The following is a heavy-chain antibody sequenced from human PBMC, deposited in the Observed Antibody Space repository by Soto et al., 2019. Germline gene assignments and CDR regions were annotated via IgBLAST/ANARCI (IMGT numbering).Heavy chain of an antibody. CDR1: GYTFTGYY. Sequence: GASVKVSCKASGYTFTGYYMHWVRQAPGQGLEWMGWINPNSGGTNYAQKFQGRVTMTRDTSISTAYMELSRLRSDDTAVYYCARGFTMVGGVIITFTYWGQGTLVTVTS. D-gene: IGHD3-10*01. J-gene: IGHJ4*02. CDR3: ARGFTMVGGVIITFTY. V-gene: IGHV1-2*02. CDR2: INPNSGGT.